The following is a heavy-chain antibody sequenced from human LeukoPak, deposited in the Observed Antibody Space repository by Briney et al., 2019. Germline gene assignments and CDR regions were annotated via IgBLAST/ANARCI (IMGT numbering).Heavy chain of an antibody. CDR1: GYTLTELS. CDR3: ATDYPVTTSYYYYGMDV. D-gene: IGHD4-17*01. Sequence: GASVKVSCKVSGYTLTELSMHWMRQAPGKGLEWMGGFDPEDGETIYAQKFQGRVTMTEDTSTDTAYMELSSLRSEDTAVYYCATDYPVTTSYYYYGMDVWGQGTTVTVSS. V-gene: IGHV1-24*01. J-gene: IGHJ6*02. CDR2: FDPEDGET.